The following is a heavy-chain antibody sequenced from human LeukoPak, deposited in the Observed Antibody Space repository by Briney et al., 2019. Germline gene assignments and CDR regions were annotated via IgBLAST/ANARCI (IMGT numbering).Heavy chain of an antibody. V-gene: IGHV4-38-2*02. D-gene: IGHD5-12*01. CDR2: IYHSGST. CDR3: ARDGYRVTGYYYYMDV. Sequence: SETLSLTCTVSGYSISSGYYWGWIRQPPGKGLEWIGSIYHSGSTYYNPSLKSRVTISVDTSKNQFSLNLSSVTAADTAVYYCARDGYRVTGYYYYMDVWGKGTTVTVSS. J-gene: IGHJ6*03. CDR1: GYSISSGYY.